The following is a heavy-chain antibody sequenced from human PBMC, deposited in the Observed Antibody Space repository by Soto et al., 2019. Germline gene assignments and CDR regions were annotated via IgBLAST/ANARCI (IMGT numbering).Heavy chain of an antibody. V-gene: IGHV3-21*01. J-gene: IGHJ4*02. Sequence: GESLRLSCAASGFTFSTYSMNWVRQAPGKGLEWVSSISSGSRDIYYADSVKGRFAISRDNAKNSLYLQMNSLIVEDTAVYYCTTTTVTSDVHFWGQGALVTVSS. CDR3: TTTTVTSDVHF. CDR1: GFTFSTYS. D-gene: IGHD4-17*01. CDR2: ISSGSRDI.